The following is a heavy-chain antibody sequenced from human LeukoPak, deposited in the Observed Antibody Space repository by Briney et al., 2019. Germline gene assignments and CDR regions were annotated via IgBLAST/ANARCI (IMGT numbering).Heavy chain of an antibody. V-gene: IGHV4-34*09. J-gene: IGHJ4*02. D-gene: IGHD4-11*01. CDR2: ITHSGGT. Sequence: PSQTLSLTCAVYGGSFSGYYWSWIRQPPGKGLEWIGEITHSGGTNYNPSLKSRVTISLDTSKNQFSLNLSSVTAADTAAYYCARDPDYNPFYFDYWGQGTLVTVSS. CDR3: ARDPDYNPFYFDY. CDR1: GGSFSGYY.